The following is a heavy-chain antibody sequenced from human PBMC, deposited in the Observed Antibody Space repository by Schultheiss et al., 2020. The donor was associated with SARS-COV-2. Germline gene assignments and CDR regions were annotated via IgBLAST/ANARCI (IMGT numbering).Heavy chain of an antibody. V-gene: IGHV3-74*01. Sequence: GESLKISCAASGFTFSWDWMHWVRQGPGKGLVWVSRINSDGSSTSYADSVKGRFTISRDNAKKSLYLQMNSLRAEDTAVYYCVRDQGYQGDYWGQGTLVTVSS. J-gene: IGHJ4*02. D-gene: IGHD3-16*02. CDR1: GFTFSWDW. CDR2: INSDGSST. CDR3: VRDQGYQGDY.